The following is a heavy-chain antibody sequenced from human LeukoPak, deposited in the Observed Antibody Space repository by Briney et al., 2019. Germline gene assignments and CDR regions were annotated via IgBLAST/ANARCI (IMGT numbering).Heavy chain of an antibody. CDR1: GFTYSTYS. CDR2: ISTSSSYI. CDR3: ARILDSAWGELGY. Sequence: PGGSLRLSCAASGFTYSTYSMNWVRQAPGKGLEWVPSISTSSSYINYADSVKGRFTISRDNAKNSLFLQMNSLRAEDTAVYYCARILDSAWGELGYWGQGTLVTVSS. V-gene: IGHV3-21*01. D-gene: IGHD1-26*01. J-gene: IGHJ4*02.